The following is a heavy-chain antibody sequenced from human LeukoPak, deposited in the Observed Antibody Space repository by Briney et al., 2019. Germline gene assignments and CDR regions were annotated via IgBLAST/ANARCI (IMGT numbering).Heavy chain of an antibody. CDR3: ASPPYDSSGCCSAFDI. Sequence: PSETLSLTCAVYGGSFSGYYWSWIRQPPGKGLEWIGEINHSGSTNYNPSLKSRVTISVDTSKNQFSLKLSSVTAADTAVYYCASPPYDSSGCCSAFDIWGQGTMVTVSS. J-gene: IGHJ3*02. CDR1: GGSFSGYY. CDR2: INHSGST. D-gene: IGHD3-22*01. V-gene: IGHV4-34*01.